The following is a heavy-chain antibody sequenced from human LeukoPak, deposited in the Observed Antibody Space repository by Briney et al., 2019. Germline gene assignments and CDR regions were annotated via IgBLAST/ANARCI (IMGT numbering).Heavy chain of an antibody. CDR3: ARGTYDSSGYYDRFDP. J-gene: IGHJ5*02. CDR2: INSDGSST. D-gene: IGHD3-22*01. V-gene: IGHV3-74*01. Sequence: GGSLRLSCAASGFTFSSYWMHWVRQAPGKGLVWVSRINSDGSSTSYADSVKGRFTISRDNAKNTLYLQMNSLRAEDTAVYYCARGTYDSSGYYDRFDPWGQGTLVTVSS. CDR1: GFTFSSYW.